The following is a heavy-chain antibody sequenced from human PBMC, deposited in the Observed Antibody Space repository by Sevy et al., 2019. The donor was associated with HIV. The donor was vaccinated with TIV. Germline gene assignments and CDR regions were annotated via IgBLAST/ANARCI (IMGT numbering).Heavy chain of an antibody. CDR3: ARGGDYYDSSGGPNDAFDI. CDR1: GGSISSYY. CDR2: IYYSGST. D-gene: IGHD3-22*01. Sequence: SETLSLTCTVSGGSISSYYWSWIRQPPGKGLEWVGYIYYSGSTNYNPSLKIRVTISVDTSKNQFSLKLSSVTAADTALYYCARGGDYYDSSGGPNDAFDIWGQGTMVTVSS. V-gene: IGHV4-59*01. J-gene: IGHJ3*02.